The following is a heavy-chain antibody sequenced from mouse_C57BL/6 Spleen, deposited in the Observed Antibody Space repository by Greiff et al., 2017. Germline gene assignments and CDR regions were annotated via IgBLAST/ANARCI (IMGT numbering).Heavy chain of an antibody. D-gene: IGHD2-2*01. CDR1: GFSLTSYG. Sequence: QVQLQQSGPGLVQPSQSLSITCTVSGFSLTSYGVHWVRQSPGKGLEWLGVIWRGGSTDYNAAFMSRLSITKDNSKSQVFFKMNSLQADDTAIYYCAKGGGYGYDAGYAMDYWGQGTSVTVSS. V-gene: IGHV2-5*01. CDR3: AKGGGYGYDAGYAMDY. CDR2: IWRGGST. J-gene: IGHJ4*01.